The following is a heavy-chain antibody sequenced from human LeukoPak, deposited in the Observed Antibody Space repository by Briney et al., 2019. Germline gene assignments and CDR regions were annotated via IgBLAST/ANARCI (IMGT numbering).Heavy chain of an antibody. J-gene: IGHJ4*02. D-gene: IGHD6-19*01. CDR1: GYTFTSYG. V-gene: IGHV1-2*02. CDR2: INPNSGGT. CDR3: ARMEPVADSDY. Sequence: GASVEVSCKASGYTFTSYGISWVRQAPGQGLEWMGWINPNSGGTNYAQKFQGRVTMTRDTSISTAYMELSRLRSDDTAVYYCARMEPVADSDYWGQGTLVTVSS.